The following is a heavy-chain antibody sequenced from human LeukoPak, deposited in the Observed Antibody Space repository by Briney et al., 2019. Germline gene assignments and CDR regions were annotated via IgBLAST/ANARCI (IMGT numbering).Heavy chain of an antibody. V-gene: IGHV1-18*01. Sequence: ASVKVSCKASGYTFTTYGISWVRQAPGQGLDWVGRISTYKGDTDFAQNLQGRVTMTTDTSTSTAYMELRSLTSDDTAVYYCAGGDTGDYWGQGTLVTVSS. J-gene: IGHJ4*02. CDR2: ISTYKGDT. CDR3: AGGDTGDY. CDR1: GYTFTTYG.